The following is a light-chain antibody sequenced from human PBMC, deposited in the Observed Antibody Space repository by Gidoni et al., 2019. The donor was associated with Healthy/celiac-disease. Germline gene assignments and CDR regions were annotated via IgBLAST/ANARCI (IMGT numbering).Light chain of an antibody. V-gene: IGKV1-6*01. CDR1: QGIRND. Sequence: AIQMTQSPSSLSASVGDRVTITCRASQGIRNDLGWYQQKPGKAPKLLIYAASSLQSGVPSRFSGSGSGTDFTLTIRSLQPEDFATYYCLQEEWTFGQGTKVEIK. J-gene: IGKJ1*01. CDR3: LQEEWT. CDR2: AAS.